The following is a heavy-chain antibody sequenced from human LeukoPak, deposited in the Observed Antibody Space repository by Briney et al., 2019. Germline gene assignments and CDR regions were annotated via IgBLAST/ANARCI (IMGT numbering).Heavy chain of an antibody. CDR3: ARDVYGDYAIDY. CDR2: ISGTRSPR. V-gene: IGHV3-48*04. Sequence: PGGSLRLSCAASGFTFSSYSMNWVRQAPGKGLEWVSYISGTRSPRYYADSVKGRFTITRDNAKNSLYLQMNSLRAEDAAVYYCARDVYGDYAIDYWGQGTLVTVSS. J-gene: IGHJ4*02. D-gene: IGHD4-17*01. CDR1: GFTFSSYS.